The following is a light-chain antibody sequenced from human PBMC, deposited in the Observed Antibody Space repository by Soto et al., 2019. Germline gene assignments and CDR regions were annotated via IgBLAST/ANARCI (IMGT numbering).Light chain of an antibody. CDR2: GAS. CDR3: QHQSSWPRT. J-gene: IGKJ1*01. V-gene: IGKV3-15*01. CDR1: QSVGNN. Sequence: DIVMTQSPGTLSVSPGERATLSCRASQSVGNNLAWYQQKPGQAPRLLIHGASTRATGIPARFSGSGSGTEFTLTISSLQSEAFAVYYCQHQSSWPRTFGQGTKVEIK.